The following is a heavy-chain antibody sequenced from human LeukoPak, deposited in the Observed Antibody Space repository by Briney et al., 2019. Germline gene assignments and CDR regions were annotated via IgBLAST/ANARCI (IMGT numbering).Heavy chain of an antibody. CDR1: GGSVSSGSYY. J-gene: IGHJ5*02. CDR2: IYYSGST. CDR3: AREVYASASLASKVWFGETPHPAGFDP. Sequence: SETLSLTCTVSGGSVSSGSYYWSWIRQPPGKGLEWIGYIYYSGSTNYNPSLKSRVTISVDTSKNQFSLKLSSVTAADTAVYYCAREVYASASLASKVWFGETPHPAGFDPWGQGTLVTVSS. V-gene: IGHV4-61*01. D-gene: IGHD3-10*01.